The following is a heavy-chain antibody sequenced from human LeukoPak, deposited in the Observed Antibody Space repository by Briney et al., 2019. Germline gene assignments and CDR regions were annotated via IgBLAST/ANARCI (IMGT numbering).Heavy chain of an antibody. CDR2: IYYSGST. V-gene: IGHV4-39*01. Sequence: PSETLSLTCTVSGGSISSSSYYWGWIRQPPGKGLEWIGSIYYSGSTYYNPSLKSRVTISVDTSKNQFSLKLSSVTAADTAVYYCRAYCSSTSCYTFDYWGQGTLVTVSS. J-gene: IGHJ4*02. CDR1: GGSISSSSYY. CDR3: RAYCSSTSCYTFDY. D-gene: IGHD2-2*02.